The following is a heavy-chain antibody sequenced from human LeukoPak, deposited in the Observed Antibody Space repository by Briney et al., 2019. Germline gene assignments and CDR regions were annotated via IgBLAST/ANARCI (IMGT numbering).Heavy chain of an antibody. Sequence: ASVKVSCKASGGTFSSYAISWVRQAPGQGLGWMGGIIPIFGTANYAQKFQGRVTITADESTSTAYMELSSLRSEDTAVYYCARDGDTAMVAWGYYYMDVWGKGTTVTVSS. V-gene: IGHV1-69*13. J-gene: IGHJ6*03. CDR2: IIPIFGTA. CDR3: ARDGDTAMVAWGYYYMDV. CDR1: GGTFSSYA. D-gene: IGHD5-18*01.